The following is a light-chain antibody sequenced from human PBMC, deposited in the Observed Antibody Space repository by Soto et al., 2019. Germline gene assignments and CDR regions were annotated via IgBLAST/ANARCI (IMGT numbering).Light chain of an antibody. J-gene: IGLJ2*01. CDR2: EVN. CDR3: SSYAGSNNWV. Sequence: QSVLTQPPSASGSPGQSVTISCTGTSSDVGGHNFVSWYQQHPGKAPKAVIYEVNKRPSGVPDRFSGSRSGNTASLTVSGLQAEDEGDYYCSSYAGSNNWVFGGGTKLTVL. CDR1: SSDVGGHNF. V-gene: IGLV2-8*01.